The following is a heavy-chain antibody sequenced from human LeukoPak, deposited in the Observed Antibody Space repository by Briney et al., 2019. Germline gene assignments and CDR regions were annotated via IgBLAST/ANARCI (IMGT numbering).Heavy chain of an antibody. CDR1: GYTFTSYG. CDR3: ARGPAVSSTVPYYYYGMDV. D-gene: IGHD3-22*01. V-gene: IGHV1-18*01. Sequence: GASVKVSCKASGYTFTSYGINWVRQAPGQGPEWMGWVSGYNGNTNYAQKVQGRVTVTTDTSTSTAYMELRSLRSDDTAVYYCARGPAVSSTVPYYYYGMDVWGQGTTVTVSS. CDR2: VSGYNGNT. J-gene: IGHJ6*02.